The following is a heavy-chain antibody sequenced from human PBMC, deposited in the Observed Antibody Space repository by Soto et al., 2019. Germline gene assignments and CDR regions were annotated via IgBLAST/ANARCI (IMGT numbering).Heavy chain of an antibody. CDR3: ARDIYGGNCCDAFDI. CDR1: GYTFTNYG. J-gene: IGHJ3*02. D-gene: IGHD2-15*01. CDR2: ISPYNGKT. V-gene: IGHV1-18*01. Sequence: QAQLVQSGAEVKKPGASVNISCKASGYTFTNYGFIWVRQAPGHGLEWVGWISPYNGKTEYAQNLQDRGTRTRDKPTSTAYMELRSLRSDDTAVYYCARDIYGGNCCDAFDIWGQGTMVTVSS.